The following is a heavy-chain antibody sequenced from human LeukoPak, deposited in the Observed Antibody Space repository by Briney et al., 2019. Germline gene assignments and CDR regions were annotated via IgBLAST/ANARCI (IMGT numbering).Heavy chain of an antibody. Sequence: GESLRLSCTASGFTLGDYAMSWVREAPGKGLEWVGFIRRKAYGGRTEYAASVKGRFTISRDDPKSIAYLQMNSLKTEDTAVYYCTRDQPMLWFGELLSYFDYWGQGTLVTVSS. J-gene: IGHJ4*02. CDR2: IRRKAYGGRT. D-gene: IGHD3-10*01. CDR3: TRDQPMLWFGELLSYFDY. CDR1: GFTLGDYA. V-gene: IGHV3-49*04.